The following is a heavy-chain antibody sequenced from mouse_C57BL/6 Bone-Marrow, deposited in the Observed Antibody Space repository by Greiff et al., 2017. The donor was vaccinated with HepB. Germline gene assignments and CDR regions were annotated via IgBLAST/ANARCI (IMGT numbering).Heavy chain of an antibody. CDR3: ARPITTVGDWFAY. J-gene: IGHJ3*01. V-gene: IGHV1-54*01. Sequence: VQLQQSGAELVRPGTSVKVSCKASGYAFTNYLIEWVKQRPGQGLEWIGVINPGSGGTNYNEKFKGKATLTADKSSSTAYMQLSSLTSEDSAVYFCARPITTVGDWFAYWGQGTLVTVSA. CDR2: INPGSGGT. D-gene: IGHD1-1*01. CDR1: GYAFTNYL.